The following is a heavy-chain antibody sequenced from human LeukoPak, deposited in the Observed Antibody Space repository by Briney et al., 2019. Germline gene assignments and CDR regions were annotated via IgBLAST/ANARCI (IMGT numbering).Heavy chain of an antibody. Sequence: SQTLSLTCTVSGGSISSGSYYWSWIRQPPGKGLEWIGYIYYSGSTNYNPSLKSRVTISVDTSKNQFSLKLTSVTAADTAVYYCARTTEGGYTYGYFYYYYMDVWGKGTTVTISS. D-gene: IGHD5-18*01. CDR3: ARTTEGGYTYGYFYYYYMDV. CDR2: IYYSGST. V-gene: IGHV4-61*01. CDR1: GGSISSGSYY. J-gene: IGHJ6*03.